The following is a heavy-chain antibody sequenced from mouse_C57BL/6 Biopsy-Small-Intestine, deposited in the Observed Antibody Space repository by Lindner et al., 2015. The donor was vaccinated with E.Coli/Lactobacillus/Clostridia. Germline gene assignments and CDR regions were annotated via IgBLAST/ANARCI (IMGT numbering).Heavy chain of an antibody. CDR2: IDPENGDT. CDR1: GFNIKDDH. J-gene: IGHJ1*03. CDR3: TTGYYYGSSYWYFDV. D-gene: IGHD1-1*01. Sequence: VQLQESGAELVRPGASVKLSCTASGFNIKDDHMHWVKQRPEQGLEWIGWIDPENGDTEYASKFQGKATITADTSSNTAYLQLSSLTSEDTAVYYCTTGYYYGSSYWYFDVWATGTTVTVSS. V-gene: IGHV14-4*01.